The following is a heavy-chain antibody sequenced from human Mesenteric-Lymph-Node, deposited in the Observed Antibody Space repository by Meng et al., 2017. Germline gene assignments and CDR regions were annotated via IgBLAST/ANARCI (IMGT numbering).Heavy chain of an antibody. D-gene: IGHD3-22*01. CDR3: ARNVPGTSAYYD. V-gene: IGHV4-30-4*07. CDR2: IYYSGST. Sequence: QVQVQESGPGLVNPSQTLSLICTVSGGSISSGGYYWSWIRQPPGKGLEWIGYIYYSGSTSYNPSLKSRVTMSVDTSKNQFSLNLNSVTAVDTAVYYRARNVPGTSAYYDWGQGTLVTVSS. CDR1: GGSISSGGYY. J-gene: IGHJ4*02.